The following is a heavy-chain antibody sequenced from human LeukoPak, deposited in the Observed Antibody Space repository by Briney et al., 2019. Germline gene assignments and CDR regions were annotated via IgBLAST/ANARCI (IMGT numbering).Heavy chain of an antibody. CDR2: ISYDGSNK. CDR1: GFTFSSYA. D-gene: IGHD3-3*01. Sequence: GRSLRLSCAASGFTFSSYAMHWVRQAPGKGLEWVAVISYDGSNKYYADSVKGRFTISRDNSKNTLYLQMNSLRAEDTAVYYCARVLYDFWSGYYRGSYYYGMDVWGQGTTVTVSS. J-gene: IGHJ6*02. CDR3: ARVLYDFWSGYYRGSYYYGMDV. V-gene: IGHV3-30-3*01.